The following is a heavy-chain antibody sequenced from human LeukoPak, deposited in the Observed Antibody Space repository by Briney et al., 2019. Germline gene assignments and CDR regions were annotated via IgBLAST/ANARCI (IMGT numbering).Heavy chain of an antibody. D-gene: IGHD2-21*02. J-gene: IGHJ4*02. CDR2: IKQGGSEK. V-gene: IGHV3-7*04. Sequence: GGSLRLSCAASGFTFSRFWMSWVRQAPGKGLEWVANIKQGGSEKYYVDSVKGRFTISRDNAKNSLYLQMNSLRAEDTAVFYGARDGTYTDCDPEFDIWGQGTLVTVSS. CDR3: ARDGTYTDCDPEFDI. CDR1: GFTFSRFW.